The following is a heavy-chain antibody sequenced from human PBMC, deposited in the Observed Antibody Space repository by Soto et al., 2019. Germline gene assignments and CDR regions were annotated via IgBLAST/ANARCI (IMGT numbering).Heavy chain of an antibody. CDR2: SNAGTGNT. CDR3: ARGGPSGEDYYYGMDV. D-gene: IGHD3-10*01. J-gene: IGHJ6*02. Sequence: QVQLVQSGAEVKKPGASVKVSCKASGYTFTSYAMHWVRQAPGQRLAWLGWSNAGTGNTKYSQEFQGRVTITRDTSASTAYMELSSLRSEDMAVDDCARGGPSGEDYYYGMDVWGQGTTVTVSS. V-gene: IGHV1-3*02. CDR1: GYTFTSYA.